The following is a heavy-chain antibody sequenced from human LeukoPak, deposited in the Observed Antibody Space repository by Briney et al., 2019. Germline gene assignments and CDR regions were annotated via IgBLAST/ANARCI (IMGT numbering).Heavy chain of an antibody. CDR1: GFTFSSYS. Sequence: GGSLRLSCAASGFTFSSYSMNWVRQAPGKGLEWVSSISSSSSYIYYADSVTGRFTISRDNAKNSLYLQMNSLRAEDTAVYYCARVRAAAGREPLDYWGQGTLVTVSS. CDR3: ARVRAAAGREPLDY. J-gene: IGHJ4*02. V-gene: IGHV3-21*01. CDR2: ISSSSSYI. D-gene: IGHD6-13*01.